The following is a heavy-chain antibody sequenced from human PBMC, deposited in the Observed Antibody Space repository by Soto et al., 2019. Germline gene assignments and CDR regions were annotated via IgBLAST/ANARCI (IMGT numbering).Heavy chain of an antibody. CDR2: IIPIFGTA. J-gene: IGHJ5*02. V-gene: IGHV1-69*01. D-gene: IGHD6-13*01. CDR3: ARDGSSWYDTPTVHWFDP. Sequence: QVQLVQSGAEVKKPGSSVKVSCKASGGTFSSYAISWVRQAPGQGLEWMGGIIPIFGTANYAQKFQGRVKITADESTSTAYMELSSLRSEDTAVYYCARDGSSWYDTPTVHWFDPWGQGPLVTVSS. CDR1: GGTFSSYA.